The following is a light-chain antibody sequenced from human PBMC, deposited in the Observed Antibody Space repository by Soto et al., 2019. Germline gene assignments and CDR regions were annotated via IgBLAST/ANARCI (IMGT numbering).Light chain of an antibody. CDR1: QSVSSN. V-gene: IGKV3-15*01. Sequence: EIVLTQSPATLSVSPGERATLSCRASQSVSSNLVWYQQKPGQAPRLLIYGASTRAPGIPARFSGSGSGTEFTLTISSLQSEDFAVYYCQHYNNLPLTFGGGAKVEIK. J-gene: IGKJ4*01. CDR2: GAS. CDR3: QHYNNLPLT.